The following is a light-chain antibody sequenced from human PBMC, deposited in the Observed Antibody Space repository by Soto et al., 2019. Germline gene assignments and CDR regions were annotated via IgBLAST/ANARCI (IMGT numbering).Light chain of an antibody. V-gene: IGKV3-11*01. CDR1: QSVSRY. CDR3: QQRSNWPPLT. CDR2: DAS. Sequence: EIVLTQSPAILSLSPGERATLSCRASQSVSRYLAWYQQKPGQAPRLLIYDASNRATGIPARFSGSGSGTDFTLTISSLEPEDFAVYYCQQRSNWPPLTFGGGTKVVIK. J-gene: IGKJ4*01.